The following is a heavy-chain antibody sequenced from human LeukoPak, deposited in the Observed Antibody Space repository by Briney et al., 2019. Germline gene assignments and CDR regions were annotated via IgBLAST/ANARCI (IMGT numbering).Heavy chain of an antibody. Sequence: GGSVTLSCAASGFTFSSYGMQWLRQAPGKGLEWVAFIRYDGSNKYYADSVKGRFTISRDNAKNSLYLQMNSLRPEDTAVYYCARRDCSSTSCYGAYFDYWGQGTLVTVSS. V-gene: IGHV3-30*02. CDR3: ARRDCSSTSCYGAYFDY. J-gene: IGHJ4*02. D-gene: IGHD2-2*01. CDR2: IRYDGSNK. CDR1: GFTFSSYG.